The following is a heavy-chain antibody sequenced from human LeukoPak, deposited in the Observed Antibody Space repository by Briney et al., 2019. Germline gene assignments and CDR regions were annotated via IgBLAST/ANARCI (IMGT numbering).Heavy chain of an antibody. CDR1: GGSVSSGSYY. CDR3: ARVGGTNYYYYGMDV. CDR2: IYYSGST. Sequence: SETLSLTCTVSGGSVSSGSYYWSWIRQPPGKGLEWIGYIYYSGSTNYNPSLKSRVTISVDTSKNQFSLKLSSVTAADTAVYYCARVGGTNYYYYGMDVWGQGTTVTVSS. J-gene: IGHJ6*02. D-gene: IGHD1-1*01. V-gene: IGHV4-61*01.